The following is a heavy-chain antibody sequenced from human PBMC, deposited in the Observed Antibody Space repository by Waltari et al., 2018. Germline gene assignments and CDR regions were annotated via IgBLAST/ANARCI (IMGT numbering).Heavy chain of an antibody. D-gene: IGHD1-26*01. CDR2: IRSKANSYAT. CDR3: SRETISGSYEDH. J-gene: IGHJ4*02. Sequence: HGVRQASGKGVEWVGRIRSKANSYATAYAASVKGRFTISRDDSKNTAYLQMDSLKTEDTAVYYCSRETISGSYEDHWGQGTLVTVSS. V-gene: IGHV3-73*01.